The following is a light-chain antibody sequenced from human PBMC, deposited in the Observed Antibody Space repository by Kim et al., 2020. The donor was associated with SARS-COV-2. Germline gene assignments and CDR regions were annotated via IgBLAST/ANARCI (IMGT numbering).Light chain of an antibody. Sequence: SVTISCTGTHSDGGGYTYVPCYQQPPGQAPKLMIYEVSKRPSGVPDRFSSSKSGNTASLTVSGLQAEDEADYYCSSYAGSNNLEFGGGTKVTVL. J-gene: IGLJ3*02. CDR1: HSDGGGYTY. CDR3: SSYAGSNNLE. V-gene: IGLV2-8*01. CDR2: EVS.